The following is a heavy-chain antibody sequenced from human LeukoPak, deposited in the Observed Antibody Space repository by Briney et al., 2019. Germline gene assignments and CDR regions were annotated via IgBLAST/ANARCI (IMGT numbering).Heavy chain of an antibody. V-gene: IGHV1-58*02. CDR2: IVVGSGNT. CDR1: GFTFTSSA. J-gene: IGHJ4*02. D-gene: IGHD2-2*01. CDR3: AALAAMAAGDYFDY. Sequence: APVKVSCKASGFTFTSSAMQWVRQARGQGLEWIGWIVVGSGNTNYAQKFQERVTITRDMSTSTAYMELSSLRSEDTAVYYCAALAAMAAGDYFDYWGQGTLVTVSS.